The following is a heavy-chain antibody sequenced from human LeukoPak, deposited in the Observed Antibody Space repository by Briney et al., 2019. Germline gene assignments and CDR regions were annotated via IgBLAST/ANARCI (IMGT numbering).Heavy chain of an antibody. V-gene: IGHV3-43D*03. CDR3: AKESRSGSSWEQYYFDY. Sequence: GGSLRLSCAASGFTFDDYAMHWVRQAPGKGLEWVSLISWDGGSTYYADSVKGRFTISRDNSKNSLYLQMNSLRAEDTALYYCAKESRSGSSWEQYYFDYWGQGTLVTVSS. J-gene: IGHJ4*02. D-gene: IGHD6-13*01. CDR1: GFTFDDYA. CDR2: ISWDGGST.